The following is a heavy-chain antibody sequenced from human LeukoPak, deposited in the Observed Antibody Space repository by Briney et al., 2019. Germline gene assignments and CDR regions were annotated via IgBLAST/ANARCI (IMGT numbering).Heavy chain of an antibody. CDR1: GFTFSSYS. CDR3: ARATAVGEFPVDDAFDI. V-gene: IGHV3-21*01. J-gene: IGHJ3*02. D-gene: IGHD3-10*01. Sequence: GGSLRLSCAASGFTFSSYSMNCVREAPGKRLEWVSAISSSSSYIYYADSAKGRFTISRDNAKTSMHLQMNSMRAEDTAAYYCARATAVGEFPVDDAFDIWGQGTMVAVSS. CDR2: ISSSSSYI.